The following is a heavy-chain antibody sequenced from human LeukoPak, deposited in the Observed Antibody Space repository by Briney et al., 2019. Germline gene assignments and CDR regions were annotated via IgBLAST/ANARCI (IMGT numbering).Heavy chain of an antibody. CDR2: ISSNGSTI. Sequence: GGSLRLSCAASGFTFSDYSMSWIRQAPGKGLEWVSYISSNGSTIYYADSVKGRFTVSRDNAKNSLYLQMNSLRAEDTAVYYCARLGIITAAGSNDYWGQGTLVTVSS. V-gene: IGHV3-11*01. J-gene: IGHJ4*02. CDR3: ARLGIITAAGSNDY. D-gene: IGHD6-13*01. CDR1: GFTFSDYS.